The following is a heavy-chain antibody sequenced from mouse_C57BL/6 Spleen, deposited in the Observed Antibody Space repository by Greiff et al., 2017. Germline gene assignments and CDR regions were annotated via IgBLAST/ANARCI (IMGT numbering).Heavy chain of an antibody. Sequence: VQLQQSGPGLVQPSQSLSITCTVSGFSLTSYGVHWVRQSPGKGLEWLGGIWSGGSTDYNAAFISRLSISKDNSKSQVFFKMNSLQADDTARYYCARIYYDYDEAWFAYWGQGTLVTVSA. CDR1: GFSLTSYG. V-gene: IGHV2-2*01. J-gene: IGHJ3*01. D-gene: IGHD2-4*01. CDR2: IWSGGST. CDR3: ARIYYDYDEAWFAY.